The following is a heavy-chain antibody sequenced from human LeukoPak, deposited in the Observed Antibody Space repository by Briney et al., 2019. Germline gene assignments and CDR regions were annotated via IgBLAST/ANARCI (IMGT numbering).Heavy chain of an antibody. V-gene: IGHV3-23*01. J-gene: IGHJ1*01. D-gene: IGHD6-19*01. Sequence: GESLKISCAASGFTFSSYAMSWVRQAPGKGLEWVSAISGSGGSTYYADSVKGRFTISRDNSKNTLYLQMNSLRAEDTAVYYCANDEDPGSQWLVPGYFQHWGQGTLVTVSS. CDR2: ISGSGGST. CDR3: ANDEDPGSQWLVPGYFQH. CDR1: GFTFSSYA.